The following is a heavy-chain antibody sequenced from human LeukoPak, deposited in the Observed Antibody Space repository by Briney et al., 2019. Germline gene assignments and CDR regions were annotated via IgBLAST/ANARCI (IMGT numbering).Heavy chain of an antibody. V-gene: IGHV4-31*03. D-gene: IGHD2-15*01. CDR3: ARWVSYCSGGSCYSGDY. J-gene: IGHJ4*02. Sequence: SETLSLTCTVSGGSISSGGYYWSWIRQHPGKGLEWIGYIYYSGSTYYNPSLKSRVTISVDTTKNQFSLKLSSVTAADTAVYYCARWVSYCSGGSCYSGDYWGQGTLVTVSS. CDR2: IYYSGST. CDR1: GGSISSGGYY.